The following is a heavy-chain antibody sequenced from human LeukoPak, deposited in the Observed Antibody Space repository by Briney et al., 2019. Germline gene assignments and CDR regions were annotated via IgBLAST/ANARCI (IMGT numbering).Heavy chain of an antibody. J-gene: IGHJ4*02. CDR1: GFVFSSYG. V-gene: IGHV3-30*02. CDR2: IRFDGSTT. CDR3: SKESNYDSSGYFN. D-gene: IGHD3-22*01. Sequence: GGSLRLSCAASGFVFSSYGMHWVRQAPGKGLEWVAFIRFDGSTTYYAESVKGRFTVSGDNSKFTAYLQVNSLRAEDTAVYYCSKESNYDSSGYFNWGQGTLVTVS.